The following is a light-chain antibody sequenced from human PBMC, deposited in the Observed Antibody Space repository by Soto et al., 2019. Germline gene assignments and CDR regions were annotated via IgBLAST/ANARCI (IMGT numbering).Light chain of an antibody. Sequence: DIQMTQSPSTLSASVGDRVTITCRASQSISNWLAWYQQAPGKAPKLLIYDASTLPSGVPSRYSGSGYGTEFALTISSLQPDDFATYYCQQYISHSPGTFGQGTQVEMK. J-gene: IGKJ1*01. CDR3: QQYISHSPGT. V-gene: IGKV1-5*01. CDR1: QSISNW. CDR2: DAS.